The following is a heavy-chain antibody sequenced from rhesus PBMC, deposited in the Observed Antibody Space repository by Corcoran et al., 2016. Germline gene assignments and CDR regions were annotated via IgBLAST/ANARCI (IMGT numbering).Heavy chain of an antibody. CDR3: ASSKYYMLY. Sequence: QVQLQESGPGLVKPSETLSVTCAVSGGSISSSYWSWIRQAPGRGLEGIGYIYGSGSSTNYNPSLTGRVPLSVDTSKNQFSLKLSSVTAADTAVYYGASSKYYMLYWGQGVLVTVSS. CDR1: GGSISSSY. D-gene: IGHD3-3*01. CDR2: IYGSGSST. V-gene: IGHV4-169*02. J-gene: IGHJ4*01.